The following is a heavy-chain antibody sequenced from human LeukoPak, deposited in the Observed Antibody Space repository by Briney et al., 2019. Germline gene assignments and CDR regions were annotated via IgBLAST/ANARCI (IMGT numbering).Heavy chain of an antibody. J-gene: IGHJ4*02. Sequence: PSETLSLTCTVSGGSVSSGSYYWSWIRQPPGTGLEWIGYIYYSGSTNYNPSLKSRVTISVDTSKNQFSLKLSSVTAADTAVYYCARAPPMYCSGGSCYSGGVDYWGQGTLVTVSS. CDR1: GGSVSSGSYY. CDR3: ARAPPMYCSGGSCYSGGVDY. D-gene: IGHD2-15*01. CDR2: IYYSGST. V-gene: IGHV4-61*01.